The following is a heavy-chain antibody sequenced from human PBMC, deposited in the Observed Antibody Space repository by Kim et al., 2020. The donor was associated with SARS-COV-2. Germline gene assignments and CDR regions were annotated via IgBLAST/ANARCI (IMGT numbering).Heavy chain of an antibody. J-gene: IGHJ4*02. Sequence: SETLSLTCTVSGGSISSSSYYWGWIRQPPGKGLEWIGSIYYSGSTYYNPSLKSRVTISVDTSKNQFSLKLSSVTAADTAVYYCARDPAAGTTFLGYWGQGTLVTVSS. D-gene: IGHD6-13*01. CDR3: ARDPAAGTTFLGY. V-gene: IGHV4-39*07. CDR2: IYYSGST. CDR1: GGSISSSSYY.